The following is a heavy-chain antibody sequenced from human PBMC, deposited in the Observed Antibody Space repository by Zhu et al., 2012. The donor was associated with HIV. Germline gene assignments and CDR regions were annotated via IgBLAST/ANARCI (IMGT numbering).Heavy chain of an antibody. D-gene: IGHD1-1*01. Sequence: QVQLQESGPGLVKPSETLSLTCTVSGGSISSYYWSWIRQPPGKGLEWIGYIYTSGSTNYNPSLKSRVTISVDTSKNQFSLKLSSVTAADTAVYYCARDRAFGGPTTHYYGMDVWGQGTTVTGLL. V-gene: IGHV4-4*09. CDR3: ARDRAFGGPTTHYYGMDV. CDR1: GGSISSYY. J-gene: IGHJ6*02. CDR2: IYTSGST.